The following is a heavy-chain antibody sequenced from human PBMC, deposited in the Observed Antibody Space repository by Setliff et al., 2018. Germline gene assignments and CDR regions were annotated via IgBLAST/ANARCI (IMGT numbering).Heavy chain of an antibody. D-gene: IGHD6-19*01. CDR2: IYTSGST. CDR1: GYSISSAYY. CDR3: ARAISGWYSAFYYYMDV. V-gene: IGHV4-61*09. J-gene: IGHJ6*03. Sequence: TLSLTCTVSGYSISSAYYWTWIRQPAGKGLEWIGHIYTSGSTNYNPSLKSRVTISVDTSKNQFSLKLSSVTAADTAVYYCARAISGWYSAFYYYMDVWGKGTTVTVS.